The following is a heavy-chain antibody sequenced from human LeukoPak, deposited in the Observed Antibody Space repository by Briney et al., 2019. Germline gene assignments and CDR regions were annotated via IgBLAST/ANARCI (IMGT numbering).Heavy chain of an antibody. Sequence: GGSLRLSCTASGFAFSSDAMTWVRQAPGKGLEYVSSISDSGGGTYYAGSVKGRFTISRDNSKNALYLQMSSLRAEDTAVYFCVRGGGGTEADSWGQGTLVTVSS. D-gene: IGHD3-10*01. V-gene: IGHV3-23*01. CDR2: ISDSGGGT. CDR1: GFAFSSDA. CDR3: VRGGGGTEADS. J-gene: IGHJ5*02.